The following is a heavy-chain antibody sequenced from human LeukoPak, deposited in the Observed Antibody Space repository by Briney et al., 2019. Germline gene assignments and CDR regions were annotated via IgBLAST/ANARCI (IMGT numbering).Heavy chain of an antibody. CDR2: INGDESST. Sequence: GGSLRLSCAASGFTFSSYYMHWVRQVPGKGLVWVSRINGDESSTTYADSVKGRFTISRDNAKNTLYLQMNTLRAEDTAVYYCARVRDCGGGSCFSYLDYWGQGTQVTVSS. CDR3: ARVRDCGGGSCFSYLDY. V-gene: IGHV3-74*01. CDR1: GFTFSSYY. D-gene: IGHD2-15*01. J-gene: IGHJ4*02.